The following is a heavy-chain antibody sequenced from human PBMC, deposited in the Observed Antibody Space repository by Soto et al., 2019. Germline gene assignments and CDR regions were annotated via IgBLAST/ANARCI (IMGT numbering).Heavy chain of an antibody. J-gene: IGHJ3*02. D-gene: IGHD5-12*01. Sequence: PGGSLRLSCAASGFTVSSNYMSWVRQAPGNGLEWVSVIYSGGSTYYADSVKGRFTISRDNSKNTLYLQMNSLTAEDTAVYYCARAARRGLHQYAFDIWGQGTMVTVSS. V-gene: IGHV3-53*01. CDR3: ARAARRGLHQYAFDI. CDR1: GFTVSSNY. CDR2: IYSGGST.